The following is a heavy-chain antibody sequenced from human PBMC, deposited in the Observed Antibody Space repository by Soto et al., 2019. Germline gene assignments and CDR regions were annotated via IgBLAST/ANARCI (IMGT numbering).Heavy chain of an antibody. Sequence: QVQLVQSGAEVKKPGASIQVSCKASGYTFTSYGISWVRQAPGQGLEGMGWISVYNGNTNYAQNVQDRVTMTTDTSTNTAYMEMRSLRSDDTAVYYCAREGYYASWSGYPTPYFYGMDVWGQGTTLTVSS. CDR3: AREGYYASWSGYPTPYFYGMDV. D-gene: IGHD3-3*01. CDR2: ISVYNGNT. V-gene: IGHV1-18*01. CDR1: GYTFTSYG. J-gene: IGHJ6*02.